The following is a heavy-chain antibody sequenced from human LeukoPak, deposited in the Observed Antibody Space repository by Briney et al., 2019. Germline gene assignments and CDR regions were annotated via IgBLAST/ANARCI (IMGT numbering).Heavy chain of an antibody. V-gene: IGHV1-2*02. CDR2: INPNSGGT. D-gene: IGHD3-10*01. J-gene: IGHJ3*02. CDR1: RYTFTGYY. Sequence: ASVKVSCKASRYTFTGYYMHWVRQAPGQGLEWMGWINPNSGGTNYAQKFQGRVTMTRDTSISTAYMELSRLRSDDTAVYYCARSYGEADAFDIWGQGTMVTVSS. CDR3: ARSYGEADAFDI.